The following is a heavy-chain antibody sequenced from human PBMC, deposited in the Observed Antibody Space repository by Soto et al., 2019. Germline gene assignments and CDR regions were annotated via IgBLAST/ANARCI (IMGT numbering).Heavy chain of an antibody. CDR1: AGNFSPYA. D-gene: IGHD3-9*01. Sequence: LRVPCAASAGNFSPYAMSWVRHAPGMELEWVSTVIASGGTTYYADSVKGRFTISRDDSKNTLYVQMNSLRAEDTAVYFCSKDFSFEWFGDHRYLISVPTRRTSDL. V-gene: IGHV3-23*01. CDR3: SKDFSFEWFGDHRYLISVPTRRTSDL. CDR2: VIASGGTT. J-gene: IGHJ2*01.